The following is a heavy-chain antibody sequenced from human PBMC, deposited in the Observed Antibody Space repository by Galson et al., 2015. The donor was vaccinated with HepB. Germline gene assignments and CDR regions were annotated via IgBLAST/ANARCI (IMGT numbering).Heavy chain of an antibody. V-gene: IGHV3-7*03. CDR1: GFTYSNYW. Sequence: SLRLSCAVSGFTYSNYWMSWVLQAPGRGLEWVANIKYDGSEKYYVRSVEGRFTVSRDNAQNSLYLHMSSLRAEDTAVYYCARGWDIEVTANFDYWGQGALVTVSS. CDR2: IKYDGSEK. CDR3: ARGWDIEVTANFDY. D-gene: IGHD2-21*02. J-gene: IGHJ4*02.